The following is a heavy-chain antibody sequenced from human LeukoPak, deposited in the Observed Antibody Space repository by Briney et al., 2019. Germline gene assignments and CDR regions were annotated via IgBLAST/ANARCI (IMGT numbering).Heavy chain of an antibody. CDR2: IYYSGST. CDR3: ASNPMVRGVIIH. Sequence: PSETLSLTCTVSGGSISSSSYYWGWIRQPPGKGLGWIGSIYYSGSTYYNPSLKSRVTISVDTSKNQFSLKLSSVTAADTAVYYCASNPMVRGVIIHWGQGTLVTVSS. J-gene: IGHJ4*02. D-gene: IGHD3-10*01. V-gene: IGHV4-39*01. CDR1: GGSISSSSYY.